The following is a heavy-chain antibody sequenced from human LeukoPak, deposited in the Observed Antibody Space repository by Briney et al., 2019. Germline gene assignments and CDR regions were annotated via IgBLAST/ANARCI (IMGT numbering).Heavy chain of an antibody. CDR3: AREKEVGTFDY. J-gene: IGHJ4*02. V-gene: IGHV4-4*07. D-gene: IGHD4-23*01. CDR2: IYTSGST. CDR1: GGSISSYY. Sequence: SETLSLTCTVSGGSISSYYWSWIRQPAGKGLELIGRIYTSGSTNYNPSLKSRVTMSVDTSKNQFSLKLSSVTASDTAVYYCAREKEVGTFDYWGQGTLATVSS.